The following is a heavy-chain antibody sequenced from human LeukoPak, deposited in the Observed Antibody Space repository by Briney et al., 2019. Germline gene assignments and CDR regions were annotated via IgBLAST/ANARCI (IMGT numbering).Heavy chain of an antibody. J-gene: IGHJ5*02. Sequence: GGSLRLSCAASGFTFSSYSMNWVRQAPGKGLDWVSSISSSSSYIYYADSVKGRFTISRDNAKNSLYLQMNSLRAEDTAVYYCARDGGGKAYYDILTGYQNNWFDPWGQGTLVTVSS. CDR2: ISSSSSYI. CDR1: GFTFSSYS. V-gene: IGHV3-21*01. CDR3: ARDGGGKAYYDILTGYQNNWFDP. D-gene: IGHD3-9*01.